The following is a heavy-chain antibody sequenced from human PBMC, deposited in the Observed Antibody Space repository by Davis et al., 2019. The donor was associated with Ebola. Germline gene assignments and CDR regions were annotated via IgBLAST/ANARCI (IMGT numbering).Heavy chain of an antibody. CDR3: ARGYCSGGSCYHGYYYYGMDV. CDR1: GFTFSDYY. CDR2: ISSSGSTI. V-gene: IGHV3-11*04. J-gene: IGHJ6*02. D-gene: IGHD2-15*01. Sequence: GESLKISCAASGFTFSDYYMSWIRQAPGKGLEWVSYISSSGSTIYYADSVKGRFTISRDNAKNSLYLQMNSLRDEDTAVYYCARGYCSGGSCYHGYYYYGMDVWGQGTTVTVSS.